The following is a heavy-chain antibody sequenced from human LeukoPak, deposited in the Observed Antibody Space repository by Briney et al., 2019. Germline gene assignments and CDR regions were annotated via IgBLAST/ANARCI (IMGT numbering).Heavy chain of an antibody. CDR3: ARERGRPIFGVVKHWFDP. Sequence: PSETLSLTCTVSGGSINSNNYYWGWIRQPPGKGLEWIGSISYSGNTHYNPSLKSRVTISLDTSKNLFSLKLSSVTAADTAVYYCARERGRPIFGVVKHWFDPWGQGNLVTVSS. CDR2: ISYSGNT. CDR1: GGSINSNNYY. J-gene: IGHJ5*02. V-gene: IGHV4-39*02. D-gene: IGHD3-3*01.